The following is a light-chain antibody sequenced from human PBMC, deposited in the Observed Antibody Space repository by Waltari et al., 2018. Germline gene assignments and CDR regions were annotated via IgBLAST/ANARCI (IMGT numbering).Light chain of an antibody. CDR2: GVS. Sequence: NVLTQSLGTLSLSPGERATLSCRASQSVTNNYLAWYQQQPGQAPRLLIYGVSSRATGIPDRFSGSGSGTDFTLTIGRLEPEDSAVYFCHLYGSARTFGGGTRVEIK. J-gene: IGKJ4*01. CDR3: HLYGSART. V-gene: IGKV3-20*01. CDR1: QSVTNNY.